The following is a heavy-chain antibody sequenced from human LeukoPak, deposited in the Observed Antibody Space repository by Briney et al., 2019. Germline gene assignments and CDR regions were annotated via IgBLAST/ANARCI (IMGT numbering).Heavy chain of an antibody. CDR2: IKSDGRT. J-gene: IGHJ1*01. D-gene: IGHD3-22*01. CDR3: ARAPSEIGGYYPEYFRH. Sequence: GGSLRLSCAAAGFTFSHYWMHWVRHAPGKGLVWVSRIKSDGRTNYADSVKGRFTISRDNAKNTVSLQMNSLRAEDSGVYYCARAPSEIGGYYPEYFRHWGQGTLVTVSS. CDR1: GFTFSHYW. V-gene: IGHV3-74*01.